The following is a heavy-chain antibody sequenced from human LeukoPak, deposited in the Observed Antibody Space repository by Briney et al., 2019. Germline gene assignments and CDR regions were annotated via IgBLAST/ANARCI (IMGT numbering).Heavy chain of an antibody. CDR1: GYTFSDFS. CDR3: VRSPTYYNMDV. V-gene: IGHV3-30*03. J-gene: IGHJ6*03. Sequence: GGSLRLSCAASGYTFSDFSVNWVRQAPGKGLEWLAVISYDGTNKYYADFVKGRFTISRDYSQSTVDLQMNTLGGADMAVYYCVRSPTYYNMDVWGKGTTVTVSS. CDR2: ISYDGTNK.